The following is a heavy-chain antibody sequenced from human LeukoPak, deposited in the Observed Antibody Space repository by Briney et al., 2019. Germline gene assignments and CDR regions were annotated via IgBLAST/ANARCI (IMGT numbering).Heavy chain of an antibody. J-gene: IGHJ4*02. CDR1: GFTFSSYW. V-gene: IGHV3-30*02. D-gene: IGHD6-19*01. CDR3: ANTMYSSAWSPFDY. Sequence: GGSLRLSCAASGFTFSSYWMSWVRQAPGKGLEWVAFIQYDGSKRYYSDSVKDRFTISRDNSKNTLYLQMNNLRPDDTALYFCANTMYSSAWSPFDYWGRGTLVTVSS. CDR2: IQYDGSKR.